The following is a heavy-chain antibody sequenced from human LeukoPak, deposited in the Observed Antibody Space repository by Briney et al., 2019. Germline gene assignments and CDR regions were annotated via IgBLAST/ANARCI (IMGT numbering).Heavy chain of an antibody. V-gene: IGHV1-18*01. D-gene: IGHD1-14*01. Sequence: ASVKVSCKASGYTFSSFGISWVRQAPGQGLEWMGWIAVYNGNTNYAQKFQGRLTMTTDTSTSTAYMELRSLGSDDTALYYCARDQLVLPRGISGYWGQGTLVTVSS. CDR3: ARDQLVLPRGISGY. J-gene: IGHJ4*02. CDR2: IAVYNGNT. CDR1: GYTFSSFG.